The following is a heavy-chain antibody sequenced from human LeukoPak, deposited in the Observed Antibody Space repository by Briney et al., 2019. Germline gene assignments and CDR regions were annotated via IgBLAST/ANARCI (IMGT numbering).Heavy chain of an antibody. CDR1: GFSLSTSGVG. Sequence: SGPTLVNPTQTLTLTCTFSGFSLSTSGVGVGWIRQPPGKALEWLALIYWNDDKRYSPSLKSRLTITKDTSKNQVVLTMTNMDPVDTATYYSAHSLPGGERYSGTTYYFDYWGQGTLVTVSS. V-gene: IGHV2-5*01. CDR3: AHSLPGGERYSGTTYYFDY. D-gene: IGHD1-26*01. J-gene: IGHJ4*02. CDR2: IYWNDDK.